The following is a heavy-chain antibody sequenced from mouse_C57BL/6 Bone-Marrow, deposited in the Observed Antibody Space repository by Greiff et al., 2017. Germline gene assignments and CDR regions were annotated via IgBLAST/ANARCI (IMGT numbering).Heavy chain of an antibody. CDR3: TRGYYDYLYYYAMDY. CDR2: INPYNGGT. V-gene: IGHV1-19*01. Sequence: EVQLQQSGPVLGKEGASGKMAWKEAGEEGGEEERDGGGGGHGKSLGWSGVINPYNGGTGYNQKFKGKAILTADKSSSTAYMELRSLTSEDSAVYYCTRGYYDYLYYYAMDYWGQGTSVTVSS. D-gene: IGHD2-4*01. CDR1: GEEGGEEE. J-gene: IGHJ4*01.